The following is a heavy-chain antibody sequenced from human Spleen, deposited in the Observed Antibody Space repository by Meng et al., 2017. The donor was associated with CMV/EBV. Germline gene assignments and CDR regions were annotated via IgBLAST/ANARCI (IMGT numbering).Heavy chain of an antibody. Sequence: GGSLRLSCVASGFTFSTFGMHWFRQAPGKGLEWVAATSYDGSSEYYADSVKGRFTVSRDNSKNTLYLQMNSLRLEDTAMFYCARDSDYWGQGTLVTVSS. CDR3: ARDSDY. CDR2: TSYDGSSE. CDR1: GFTFSTFG. J-gene: IGHJ4*02. V-gene: IGHV3-30*03.